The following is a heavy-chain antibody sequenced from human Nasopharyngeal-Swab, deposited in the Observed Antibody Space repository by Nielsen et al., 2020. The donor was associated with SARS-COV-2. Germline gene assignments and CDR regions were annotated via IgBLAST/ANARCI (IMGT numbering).Heavy chain of an antibody. V-gene: IGHV2-5*04. D-gene: IGHD3-10*01. CDR2: IYWNDDK. CDR1: QFSVTSNGVG. CDR3: TKFSTDYYGSEGHYSMDV. Sequence: SGPTLVQPTQTLTLTCTFSQFSVTSNGVGVAWIRQSPGKALEWLALIYWNDDKRYSPSLKGRFTITKDTSKKQVVLTMTNMDPVDTGTYYCTKFSTDYYGSEGHYSMDVWGQGITVTVSS. J-gene: IGHJ6*02.